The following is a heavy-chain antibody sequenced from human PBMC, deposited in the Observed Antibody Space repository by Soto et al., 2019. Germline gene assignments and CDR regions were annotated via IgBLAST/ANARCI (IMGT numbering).Heavy chain of an antibody. CDR1: GGSISGYY. J-gene: IGHJ4*02. CDR2: IYSSGST. V-gene: IGHV4-59*08. Sequence: SETLSLTCTVSGGSISGYYWSWIRQPPGKGLQWIGYIYSSGSTNYNPSLKSRVTISVDTSKNQFSLNLSSVTAADTAVYYCARQRRDIDYRGQGSLVTVSS. CDR3: ARQRRDIDY.